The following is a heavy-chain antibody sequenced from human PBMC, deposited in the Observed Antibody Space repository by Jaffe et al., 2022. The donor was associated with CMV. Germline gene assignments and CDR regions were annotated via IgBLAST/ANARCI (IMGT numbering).Heavy chain of an antibody. CDR3: VRDNYYDTTTNYYKEILGAFDI. J-gene: IGHJ3*02. Sequence: QVHLQESGPGLVKPSGTLSLSCAVSGDSIGRNINWWSWVRQPPGKGLEWIGEINDSGTTSYNPSLKSRVTISVGKSKNQFSLKLTSVTAADTAVYYCVRDNYYDTTTNYYKEILGAFDIWGQGTMVTVSS. CDR2: INDSGTT. CDR1: GDSIGRNINW. V-gene: IGHV4-4*02. D-gene: IGHD3-22*01.